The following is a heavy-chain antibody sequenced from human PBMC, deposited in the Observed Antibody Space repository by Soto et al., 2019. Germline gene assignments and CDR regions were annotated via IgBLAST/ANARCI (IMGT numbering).Heavy chain of an antibody. CDR1: GGTFSSYT. J-gene: IGHJ5*02. V-gene: IGHV1-69*02. Sequence: SVKVSCKASGGTFSSYTISWVRQAPGQGLEWMGRIIPILGIANYAQKFQGRVTITADKSTSTAYMELSSLRSEDTAVYYCARAFCSGGSCYSGSIRFDPWGQGTLVTVSS. D-gene: IGHD2-15*01. CDR2: IIPILGIA. CDR3: ARAFCSGGSCYSGSIRFDP.